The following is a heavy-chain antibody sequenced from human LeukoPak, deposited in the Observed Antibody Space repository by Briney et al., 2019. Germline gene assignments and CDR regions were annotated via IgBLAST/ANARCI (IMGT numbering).Heavy chain of an antibody. CDR3: AIRLGYCSSTSCSNWFDP. Sequence: GSSVKVSCKASGRTFSSYAISWVRQAPGQGLEWMGGIIPIFGTANYAQKFQGRVTITADESTSTAYMELSSLRSEDTAVYYCAIRLGYCSSTSCSNWFDPWGQGTLVTVSS. V-gene: IGHV1-69*01. CDR1: GRTFSSYA. J-gene: IGHJ5*02. CDR2: IIPIFGTA. D-gene: IGHD2-2*01.